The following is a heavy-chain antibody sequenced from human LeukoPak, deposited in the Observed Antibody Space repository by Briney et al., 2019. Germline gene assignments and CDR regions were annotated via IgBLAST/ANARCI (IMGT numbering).Heavy chain of an antibody. CDR3: AKGGITIFGVVTSPFDY. D-gene: IGHD3-3*01. J-gene: IGHJ4*02. Sequence: PGGSLRLSCAASGFTFSSYAMSWVRQAPGKGLGWVSAISGNGGSTYYADSVKGRFTISRDNSKNTLYLQMNSLRAEDTAVYYCAKGGITIFGVVTSPFDYWGQGTLVTVSS. CDR1: GFTFSSYA. CDR2: ISGNGGST. V-gene: IGHV3-23*01.